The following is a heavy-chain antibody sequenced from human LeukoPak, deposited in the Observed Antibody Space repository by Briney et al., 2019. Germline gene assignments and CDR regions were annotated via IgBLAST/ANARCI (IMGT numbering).Heavy chain of an antibody. CDR3: ARADSSAAHYYYGMDV. CDR2: INPNRGGT. J-gene: IGHJ6*04. D-gene: IGHD2-15*01. CDR1: GYTFTGYY. V-gene: IGHV1-2*04. Sequence: ASVKVSCKSSGYTFTGYYMHWVRQAPGQGREWMGWINPNRGGTNYAQKFQGWVTMTRDTSISTAYMEMSRLRSDDTAVYYCARADSSAAHYYYGMDVWGKGTKVTVSS.